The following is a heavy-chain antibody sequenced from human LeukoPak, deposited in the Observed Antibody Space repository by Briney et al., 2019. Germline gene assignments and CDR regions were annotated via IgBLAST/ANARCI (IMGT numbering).Heavy chain of an antibody. V-gene: IGHV4-39*01. CDR2: IYYSGST. J-gene: IGHJ5*02. CDR1: GGSISSSSYY. D-gene: IGHD3-10*01. Sequence: SETLSLTCTVSGGSISSSSYYWGWIRQPPGKGLEWIGSIYYSGSTYYNPSLKSRVTISVDTSKNQFSLKLSSVTAADTAVYYCAREEYGSGSYYNPENNWLDPWGQGTLVTVSS. CDR3: AREEYGSGSYYNPENNWLDP.